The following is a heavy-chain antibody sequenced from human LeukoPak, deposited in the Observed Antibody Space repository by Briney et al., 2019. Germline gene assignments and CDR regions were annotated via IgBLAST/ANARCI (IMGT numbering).Heavy chain of an antibody. CDR3: ARESVFYDFWSGHLDH. D-gene: IGHD3-3*01. CDR2: IYYSGST. CDR1: GDSISSSSYY. J-gene: IGHJ4*02. Sequence: PSETLSLTCTVSGDSISSSSYYWGWIRQPPGKGLEWIGTIYYSGSTYYNPSLKSRVTISVDTSKNQFSLKLSSVTAADTAVYYCARESVFYDFWSGHLDHWGQGILVTVSS. V-gene: IGHV4-39*07.